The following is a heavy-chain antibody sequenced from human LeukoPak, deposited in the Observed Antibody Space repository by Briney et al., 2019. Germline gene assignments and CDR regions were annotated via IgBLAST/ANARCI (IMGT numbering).Heavy chain of an antibody. J-gene: IGHJ6*02. D-gene: IGHD1-26*01. Sequence: ASVKVSCKASGYTFTDYYMHWVRQAPGQGLEWMGWINPNSGGTNYAQKFQGRVTMTRDTSISTAYMELSRLRSDDTAVYYCASLGATTIYYHGMDVWGQGTTVTVSS. CDR3: ASLGATTIYYHGMDV. V-gene: IGHV1-2*02. CDR1: GYTFTDYY. CDR2: INPNSGGT.